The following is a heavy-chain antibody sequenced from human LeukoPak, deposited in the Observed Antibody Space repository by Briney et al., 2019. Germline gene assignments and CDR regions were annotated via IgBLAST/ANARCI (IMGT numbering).Heavy chain of an antibody. J-gene: IGHJ4*02. CDR3: AGYSGGYYRSDFDY. CDR2: ISSSGSTI. V-gene: IGHV3-11*01. D-gene: IGHD1-26*01. Sequence: VRRTIKKEMEGVSYISSSGSTIYYADSVKGRFTISRDNAKNSLYLQMNSLRAEDTAVYYCAGYSGGYYRSDFDYWSQGTLVTVSS.